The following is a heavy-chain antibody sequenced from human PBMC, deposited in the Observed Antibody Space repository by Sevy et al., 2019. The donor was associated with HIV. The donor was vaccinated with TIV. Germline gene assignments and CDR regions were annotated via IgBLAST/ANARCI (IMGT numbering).Heavy chain of an antibody. J-gene: IGHJ3*02. CDR1: GGSISSYY. Sequence: SETLSLTCTVSGGSISSYYWSWIRQPPGKGLEWIGYIYYSGSTNYNPSLKSRVTISVDTSKNQFSLKLSSVTAADTAVYYCARDRIGYYGSGSHWHAFDIWGQGTMVTVSS. D-gene: IGHD3-10*01. V-gene: IGHV4-59*01. CDR2: IYYSGST. CDR3: ARDRIGYYGSGSHWHAFDI.